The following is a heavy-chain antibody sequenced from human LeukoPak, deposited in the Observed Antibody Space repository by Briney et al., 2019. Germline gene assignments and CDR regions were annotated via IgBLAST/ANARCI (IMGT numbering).Heavy chain of an antibody. CDR1: GYAFTSYG. Sequence: ASVKVSCKASGYAFTSYGISWVRQAPGQGLEWMGWISAYNGNTNYAQKLQGRVTMTTDTSTSTAYMELRSLRSDDTAVYYCAREPDGYSSSSRRLFDYWGQGTLVTVSS. D-gene: IGHD6-13*01. V-gene: IGHV1-18*01. CDR3: AREPDGYSSSSRRLFDY. J-gene: IGHJ4*02. CDR2: ISAYNGNT.